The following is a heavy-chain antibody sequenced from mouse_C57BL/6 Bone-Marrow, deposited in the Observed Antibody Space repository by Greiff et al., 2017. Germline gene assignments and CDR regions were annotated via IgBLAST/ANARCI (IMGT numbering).Heavy chain of an antibody. CDR2: MHPNGGST. V-gene: IGHV1-64*01. Sequence: QVQLQQPGAELVKPGASVKLSCKASGYTFTNYWMHWVKQRPGQGLEWIGMMHPNGGSTDYNEKFKSEATVSVDKSSRTAYMELSSLTSEDSAVYYCARSYDYDDYTMYYWGQGTAVTVSS. CDR3: ARSYDYDDYTMYY. J-gene: IGHJ4*01. CDR1: GYTFTNYW. D-gene: IGHD2-4*01.